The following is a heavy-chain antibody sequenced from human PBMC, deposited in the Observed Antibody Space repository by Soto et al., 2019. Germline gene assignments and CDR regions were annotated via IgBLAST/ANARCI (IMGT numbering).Heavy chain of an antibody. V-gene: IGHV4-59*12. CDR3: ARERVGHSAMDV. CDR1: GGSITNYY. CDR2: VSDSGRT. J-gene: IGHJ6*02. D-gene: IGHD1-26*01. Sequence: QVQLQESGPGLVKPSETLSLMCTVSGGSITNYYWSWIRQSPAKGLEWIGYVSDSGRTKYNPSHKSRVTITVDTYKNQFYLKLTSLTAADTAVYYCARERVGHSAMDVWGQGNTVTVSS.